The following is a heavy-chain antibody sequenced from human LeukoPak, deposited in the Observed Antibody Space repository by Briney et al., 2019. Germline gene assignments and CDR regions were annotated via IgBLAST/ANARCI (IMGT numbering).Heavy chain of an antibody. J-gene: IGHJ6*02. V-gene: IGHV4-59*01. CDR1: GGSISSYY. CDR2: IYYSGST. D-gene: IGHD3-10*01. Sequence: PSETLSLTCTVSGGSISSYYWSWIRQPPGKGLEWIGYIYYSGSTNYNPSLKSRVTISVDTSKNQFSLKLSSVTAADTAVYYCARARIGEPYYYYYYAMDVWGQGTTVTVSS. CDR3: ARARIGEPYYYYYYAMDV.